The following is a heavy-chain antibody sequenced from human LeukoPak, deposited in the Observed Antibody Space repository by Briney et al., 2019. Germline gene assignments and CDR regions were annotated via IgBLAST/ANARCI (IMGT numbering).Heavy chain of an antibody. CDR1: GFTFSIYV. D-gene: IGHD3-3*01. Sequence: GGSLRLSCAASGFTFSIYVMHWVRQAPGKGLEWVAVISYGGGNKYYADSVKGRFSISRDDSKNTLYLQMNSLRDEDTAVYYCAKAHRSGMYYFDYWGQGTLVTVSS. CDR2: ISYGGGNK. CDR3: AKAHRSGMYYFDY. V-gene: IGHV3-30*18. J-gene: IGHJ4*02.